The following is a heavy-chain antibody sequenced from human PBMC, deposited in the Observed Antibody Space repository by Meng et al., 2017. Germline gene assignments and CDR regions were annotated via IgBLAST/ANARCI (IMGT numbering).Heavy chain of an antibody. CDR2: IYHSGST. J-gene: IGHJ4*02. Sequence: QVPLQGSGPGLVKPSGTLSLTCVVPGGSISSSNWWSWVRQPPGKGLEWIGEIYHSGSTNYNPSLKSRVTISVDKSKNQFSLKLSSVTAADTAVYYCARGTDYGDYYFDYWGQGTLVTVSS. V-gene: IGHV4-4*02. CDR3: ARGTDYGDYYFDY. CDR1: GGSISSSNW. D-gene: IGHD4-17*01.